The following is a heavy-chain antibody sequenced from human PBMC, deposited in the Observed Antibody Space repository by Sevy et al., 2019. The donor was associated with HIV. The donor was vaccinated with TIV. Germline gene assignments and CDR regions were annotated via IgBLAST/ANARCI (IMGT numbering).Heavy chain of an antibody. V-gene: IGHV3-30*02. CDR1: GFSFSSYG. CDR2: IQYDGSNN. CDR3: VKEGGGEGGDH. D-gene: IGHD3-16*01. J-gene: IGHJ4*02. Sequence: GGSLRLSCAASGFSFSSYGMHWVRQAPGKGLEWMAYIQYDGSNNDYADSVKGRFTISRDNSKNKLYLQMNSLRVEDTAVYYCVKEGGGEGGDHWGQGTLVTVSS.